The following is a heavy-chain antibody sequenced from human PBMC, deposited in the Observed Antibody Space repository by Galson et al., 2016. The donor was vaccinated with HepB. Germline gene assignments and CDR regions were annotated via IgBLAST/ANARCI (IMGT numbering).Heavy chain of an antibody. CDR3: RFVVAVAMREKTEATEYFDY. J-gene: IGHJ4*02. V-gene: IGHV4-34*01. D-gene: IGHD2-2*01. Sequence: SETLSLTCTVSGDSISAYYWSWIRQPPGKGLEWIGEISHSGGTSYNPSPKSRVPISVDRSKNQFSLMLNSVTAADTAFYYCRFVVAVAMREKTEATEYFDYWAREPWSASPQ. CDR2: ISHSGGT. CDR1: GDSISAYY.